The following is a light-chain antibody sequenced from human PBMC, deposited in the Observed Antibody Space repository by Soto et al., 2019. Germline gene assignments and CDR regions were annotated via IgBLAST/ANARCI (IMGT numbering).Light chain of an antibody. V-gene: IGLV2-23*02. CDR2: EVT. CDR3: FSYAGDGVYV. CDR1: NSDVGSYDL. J-gene: IGLJ1*01. Sequence: QSVLTQPASVSGSPRQSITISCTGTNSDVGSYDLVSWFQQHPGKAPKVVIYEVTKRPSGVSDRFSGFKSGNTASLTISGLRAEDEADYYCFSYAGDGVYVFGTGTKVTVL.